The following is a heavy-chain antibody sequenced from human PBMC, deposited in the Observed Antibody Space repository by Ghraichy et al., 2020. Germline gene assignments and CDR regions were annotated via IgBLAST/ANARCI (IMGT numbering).Heavy chain of an antibody. J-gene: IGHJ4*02. D-gene: IGHD3-9*01. CDR2: IRFDGSNK. Sequence: SCAASGFTFSSHGMHWVRQAPGKGLEWVAFIRFDGSNKYYADSVKGRFTISRDNSMNALYLQMNSLRAEDTAVYYCAKEQGGYDFLTGFDYWGQGTLVTVSS. CDR1: GFTFSSHG. CDR3: AKEQGGYDFLTGFDY. V-gene: IGHV3-30*02.